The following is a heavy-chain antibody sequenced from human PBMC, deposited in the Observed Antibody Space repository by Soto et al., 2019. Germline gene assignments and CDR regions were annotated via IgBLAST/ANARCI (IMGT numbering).Heavy chain of an antibody. CDR2: ISSSSSTI. CDR3: ARDPPGPRSPYDFWSGFYGMDV. CDR1: GFTFSSYS. D-gene: IGHD3-3*01. J-gene: IGHJ6*02. V-gene: IGHV3-48*02. Sequence: GGSLRLSCAASGFTFSSYSMNWVRQAPGKGLEWVSYISSSSSTIYYADSVKGRFTISRDNAKNSLYLQMNSLRDEDTAVYYCARDPPGPRSPYDFWSGFYGMDVWGQGTTVTVSS.